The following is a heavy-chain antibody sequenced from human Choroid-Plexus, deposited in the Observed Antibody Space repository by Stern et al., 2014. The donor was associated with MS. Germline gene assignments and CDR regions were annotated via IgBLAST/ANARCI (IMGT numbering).Heavy chain of an antibody. CDR2: IYYRGNS. CDR1: GGSTSNYY. CDR3: SSSGYYGVEDCFDY. Sequence: VQLVESGPGLVKPSETLSLTCTVSGGSTSNYYWSWIRQPPGQGLEWIGHIYYRGNSNYNPSLKSRFPISVDTSKSQFSLKLTSVTAADTAVYYCSSSGYYGVEDCFDYWGPGTLVTVSS. J-gene: IGHJ4*02. V-gene: IGHV4-59*01. D-gene: IGHD3-22*01.